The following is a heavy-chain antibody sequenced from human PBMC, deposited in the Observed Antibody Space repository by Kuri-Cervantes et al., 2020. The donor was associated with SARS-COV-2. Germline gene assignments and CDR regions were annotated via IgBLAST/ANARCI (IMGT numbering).Heavy chain of an antibody. V-gene: IGHV3-23*03. J-gene: IGHJ4*02. CDR1: GFTVSSNY. D-gene: IGHD6-13*01. CDR2: IYSGHYTT. CDR3: AKTEGAGSWNYFDA. Sequence: GESLKISCAASGFTVSSNYMSWVRQAPGKGLEWVSVIYSGHYTTYYADSVKGRFTISRDNSKNTLYLQVNSLRAEDTAVYYCAKTEGAGSWNYFDAWGQGTLVTVSS.